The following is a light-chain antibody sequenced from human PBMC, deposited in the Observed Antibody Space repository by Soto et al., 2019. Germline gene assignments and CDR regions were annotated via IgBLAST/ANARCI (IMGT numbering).Light chain of an antibody. CDR2: DAS. J-gene: IGKJ4*01. CDR1: QSVTSF. CDR3: QQRSNWPLT. Sequence: EIVLTQSPATLSLSPGERATLSCRVSQSVTSFLAWYQQKPGQAPRLLIYDASNRATGIPARFSGSGSGTDFTLTISSLEPEDFAVYYCQQRSNWPLTSGGGTKVETK. V-gene: IGKV3-11*01.